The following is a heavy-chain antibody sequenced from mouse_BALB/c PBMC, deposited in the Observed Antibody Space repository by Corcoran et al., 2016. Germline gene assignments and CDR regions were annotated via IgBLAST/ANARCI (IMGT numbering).Heavy chain of an antibody. D-gene: IGHD1-2*01. J-gene: IGHJ3*01. CDR2: INPDSSTI. Sequence: EVKLLESGGGLVQPGGSLKLSCAASGFDFSRYWMSWVRQAPGKGLELIGEINPDSSTINYTPSIKDKFIISRDNAKNTLYRQMSKVRSEDTALYYCARLGYYGYVQYWGLGTLVTVSA. CDR3: ARLGYYGYVQY. V-gene: IGHV4-1*02. CDR1: GFDFSRYW.